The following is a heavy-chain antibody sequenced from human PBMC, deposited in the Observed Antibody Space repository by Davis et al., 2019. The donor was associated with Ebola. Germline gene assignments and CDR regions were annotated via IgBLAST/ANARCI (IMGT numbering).Heavy chain of an antibody. CDR2: IIPIFGTA. V-gene: IGHV1-69*06. Sequence: SVKVSCKASGYTFTSYGISWVRQAPGQGLEWMGGIIPIFGTANYAQKFQGRVTITADKSTSTAYMELSSLRSEDTAVYYCARDSVVTPADYWGQGTLVTVSS. CDR1: GYTFTSYG. D-gene: IGHD4-23*01. CDR3: ARDSVVTPADY. J-gene: IGHJ4*02.